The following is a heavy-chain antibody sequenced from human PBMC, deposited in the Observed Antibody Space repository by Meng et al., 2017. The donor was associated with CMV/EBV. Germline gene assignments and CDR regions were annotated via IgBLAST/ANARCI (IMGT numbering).Heavy chain of an antibody. Sequence: GGSLRLSCPASGFTFSSYAMHWVRQAPGKGLGWVAGISYDGRNKYYADSVKGRFTISRDNSKNPLYPQMNSLRAEDTAVYYCARDGGWGAFDIRGQGTMVTVSS. D-gene: IGHD3-16*01. V-gene: IGHV3-30*04. CDR2: ISYDGRNK. CDR3: ARDGGWGAFDI. CDR1: GFTFSSYA. J-gene: IGHJ3*02.